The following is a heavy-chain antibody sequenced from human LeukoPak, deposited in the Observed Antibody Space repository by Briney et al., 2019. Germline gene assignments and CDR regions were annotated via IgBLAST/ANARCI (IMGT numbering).Heavy chain of an antibody. CDR3: ASGVLAATGASV. D-gene: IGHD6-13*01. J-gene: IGHJ4*02. Sequence: RPGGSLRLSCAASGFTVSNNQMNWVRQAPGKGLEWASVIQSDDGTKYADSVEGRFTISRDNSKNTLYLQMNSLRAEDAAVYYCASGVLAATGASVWGQGILVTVSS. CDR2: IQSDDGT. CDR1: GFTVSNNQ. V-gene: IGHV3-66*01.